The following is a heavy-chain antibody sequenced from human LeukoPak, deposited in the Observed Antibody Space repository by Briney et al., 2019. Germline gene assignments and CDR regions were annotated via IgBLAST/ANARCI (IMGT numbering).Heavy chain of an antibody. CDR3: AKGFFQYSGLSIFDY. Sequence: QPGGSLRLSCSASGFTFSSYGMHWVRQAPGKGLEWVAFIRYDGDNKYYADSVKGRFTISRDKPKNTLYLQMNSLSAEDTAVYFCAKGFFQYSGLSIFDYWGQGTLVTVSS. CDR1: GFTFSSYG. D-gene: IGHD5-12*01. J-gene: IGHJ4*02. CDR2: IRYDGDNK. V-gene: IGHV3-30*02.